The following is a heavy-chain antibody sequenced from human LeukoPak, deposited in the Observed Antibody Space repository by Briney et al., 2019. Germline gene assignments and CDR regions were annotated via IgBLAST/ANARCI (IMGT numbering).Heavy chain of an antibody. CDR2: ISPNSGGT. J-gene: IGHJ4*02. Sequence: ASVKVSCKASGYTFSDYYLHWVRLAPGQGLEWMGRISPNSGGTDYAQKFQGKVTMTRDTSISTVYMDLNRLRSDDTAIYYCARQLETTSWFDYWGQGTLVIVSS. CDR1: GYTFSDYY. CDR3: ARQLETTSWFDY. D-gene: IGHD2-2*01. V-gene: IGHV1-2*06.